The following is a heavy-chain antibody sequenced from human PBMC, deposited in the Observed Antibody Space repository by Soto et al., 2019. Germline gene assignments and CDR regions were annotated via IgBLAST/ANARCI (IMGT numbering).Heavy chain of an antibody. J-gene: IGHJ4*02. Sequence: PGGSLRLSCAASGFTFSNAWMSWVRQAPGKGLEWVGRIKSKTDGGTTDYAAPVKGRFTISRDDSKNTLYLQMNSLKTEDTAVYYCTTDLVRVSGSYYHSPFDYWGQGTLVTVSS. CDR1: GFTFSNAW. CDR2: IKSKTDGGTT. V-gene: IGHV3-15*01. D-gene: IGHD3-10*01. CDR3: TTDLVRVSGSYYHSPFDY.